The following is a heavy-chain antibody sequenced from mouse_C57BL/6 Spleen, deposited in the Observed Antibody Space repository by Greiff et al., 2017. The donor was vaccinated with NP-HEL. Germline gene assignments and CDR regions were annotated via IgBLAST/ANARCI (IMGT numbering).Heavy chain of an antibody. Sequence: VKLQQSGAELVKPGASVKISCKASGYAFSSYWMNWVKQRPGRGLEGIGQIYPGVGVLNYNGTFKGKATMTAAKSSSTAYMQLSSLTSEDSAVYFCARWGQLRLPSMDYWGQGTSVTVSS. CDR3: ARWGQLRLPSMDY. CDR2: IYPGVGVL. V-gene: IGHV1-80*01. CDR1: GYAFSSYW. D-gene: IGHD3-2*02. J-gene: IGHJ4*01.